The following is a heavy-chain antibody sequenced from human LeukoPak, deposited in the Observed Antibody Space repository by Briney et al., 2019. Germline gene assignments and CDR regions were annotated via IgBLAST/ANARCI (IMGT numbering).Heavy chain of an antibody. D-gene: IGHD3-10*02. J-gene: IGHJ6*04. V-gene: IGHV3-53*01. CDR1: GFTVSSNS. CDR2: ISSGGNT. CDR3: AELGITMIGGV. Sequence: GGSLRLSCKVSGFTVSSNSWSWVRQAPGKGLEWVSFISSGGNTDHSDSVKGRFTISRDNAKNSLYLQMNSLRAEDTAVYYCAELGITMIGGVWGKGTTVTISS.